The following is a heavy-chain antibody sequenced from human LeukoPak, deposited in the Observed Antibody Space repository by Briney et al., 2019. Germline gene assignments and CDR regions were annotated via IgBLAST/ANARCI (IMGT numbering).Heavy chain of an antibody. CDR3: TRGKVVLRGTVFDY. V-gene: IGHV3-48*01. CDR2: ITSSYTTV. J-gene: IGHJ4*02. Sequence: GVSLRLTCVASGFTFSSYTMNWVRQAPGKGLEWVAYITSSYTTVFYADSVKGRFTISRDNAKNSVYLQVNSLNVEDTAIYYCTRGKVVLRGTVFDYWGQGTPVTVSS. CDR1: GFTFSSYT. D-gene: IGHD2/OR15-2a*01.